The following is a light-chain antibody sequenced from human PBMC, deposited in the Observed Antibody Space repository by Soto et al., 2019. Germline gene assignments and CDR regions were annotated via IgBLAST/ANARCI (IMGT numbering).Light chain of an antibody. Sequence: QSVLTQPASVSGSPGQSIAISCTGTSNDVGGYNYVSWHQQHPGKAPKLMIYDVSARPSGVSNRFSGSKSDNTASLTISGLQAEDEADYYCSSYTSSNTVVFGGGTKVTVL. CDR1: SNDVGGYNY. CDR3: SSYTSSNTVV. J-gene: IGLJ2*01. CDR2: DVS. V-gene: IGLV2-14*01.